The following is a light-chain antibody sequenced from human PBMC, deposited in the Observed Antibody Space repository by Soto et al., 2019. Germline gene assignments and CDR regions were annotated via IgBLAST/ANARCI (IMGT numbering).Light chain of an antibody. CDR1: SSNIGSNT. V-gene: IGLV1-44*01. CDR3: AAWDDSLNMV. Sequence: QSALTQPPSASGTPGQRVTISCSGSSSNIGSNTVNWYQQLPGTAPKLLIYSNNQRPSGVPDRFSGSKSGTSASLAISGLQSEDEADYYCAAWDDSLNMVFGGGTKLTV. CDR2: SNN. J-gene: IGLJ2*01.